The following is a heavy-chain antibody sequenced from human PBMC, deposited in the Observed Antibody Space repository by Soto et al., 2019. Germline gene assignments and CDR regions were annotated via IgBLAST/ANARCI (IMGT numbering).Heavy chain of an antibody. J-gene: IGHJ4*02. Sequence: EVQLVESGGGLIQPGGSLRLSCAVSGFTVSNNYMSWVRQAPGKGLEGVSVIYSGGYTAYGDSVKGRFTISRDNSKNTLLLQMDTRGDYDVGVDSWAAYGGGGGYWGQGTLVTVSS. CDR3: AAYGGGGGY. CDR1: GFTVSNNY. D-gene: IGHD3-10*01. V-gene: IGHV3-53*01. CDR2: IYSGGYT.